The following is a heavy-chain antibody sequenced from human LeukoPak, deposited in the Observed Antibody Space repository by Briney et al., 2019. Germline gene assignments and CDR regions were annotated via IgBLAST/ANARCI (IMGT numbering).Heavy chain of an antibody. V-gene: IGHV4-39*07. CDR3: ARVAAVAGPTPFYYYYMDV. CDR2: IYYSGST. D-gene: IGHD6-19*01. CDR1: GGSISSSTYC. Sequence: SETLSLTCTVSGGSISSSTYCWGWIRQPPGKGLEWIGSIYYSGSTYYNPSLKSRVTISVDTSKNQFSLKLSSVTAADTAVYYCARVAAVAGPTPFYYYYMDVWGKGTTVTISS. J-gene: IGHJ6*03.